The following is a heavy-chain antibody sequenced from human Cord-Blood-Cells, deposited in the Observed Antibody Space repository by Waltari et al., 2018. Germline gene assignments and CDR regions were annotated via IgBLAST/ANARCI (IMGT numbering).Heavy chain of an antibody. CDR1: GFTVWSNL. J-gene: IGHJ3*02. Sequence: EVQLVESGGGLIQHGGSLRLSCEASGFTVWSNLMSWVRQAPGQGLEWVSVIYSGGSTYYADSVKSRFTISRDNSKNTLYLQMNSLRAEDTAVYYCARAGSYYAFDIWGQGTMVTVSS. D-gene: IGHD1-26*01. V-gene: IGHV3-53*01. CDR2: IYSGGST. CDR3: ARAGSYYAFDI.